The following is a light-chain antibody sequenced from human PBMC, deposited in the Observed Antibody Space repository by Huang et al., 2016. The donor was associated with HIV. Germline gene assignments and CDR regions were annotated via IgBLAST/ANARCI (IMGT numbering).Light chain of an antibody. CDR3: QQYSNWPPWT. CDR1: QSVSSS. CDR2: GAS. Sequence: IVMTQSPATLSVSPGERATLSCTASQSVSSSLAWYQQIPGQAPRLLIYGASTRDTCIPARFSVSGSGTEFTLTITSLQSEDFAVYYCQQYSNWPPWTFGQGTKVEVK. J-gene: IGKJ1*01. V-gene: IGKV3-15*01.